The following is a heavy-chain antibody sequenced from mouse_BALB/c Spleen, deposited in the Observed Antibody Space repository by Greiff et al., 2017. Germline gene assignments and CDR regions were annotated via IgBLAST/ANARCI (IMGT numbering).Heavy chain of an antibody. J-gene: IGHJ2*01. D-gene: IGHD1-1*01. V-gene: IGHV1-9*01. Sequence: QVQLKQSGAELMKPGASVKISCKATGYTFSSYWIEWVKQRPGHGLEWIGEILPGSGSTNYNEKFKGKATFTADTSSNTAYMQLSSLTSEDSAVYYCARGKLYYGSVFFFDYWGQGTTLTVSS. CDR2: ILPGSGST. CDR1: GYTFSSYW. CDR3: ARGKLYYGSVFFFDY.